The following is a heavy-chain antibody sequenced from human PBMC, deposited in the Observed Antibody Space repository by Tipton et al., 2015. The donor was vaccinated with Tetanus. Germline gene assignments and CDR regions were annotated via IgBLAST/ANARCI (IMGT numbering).Heavy chain of an antibody. V-gene: IGHV4-4*07. Sequence: TLSLTCTVSGGSISSYYWSWIRQPAGKGLEWIGRIYTSGSTNYDPSLKSRVTMSVDTSKNQFSLKLGSVTAADTAVYYCARVRGLGVWFDPWGQGTLVTVSS. CDR2: IYTSGST. J-gene: IGHJ5*02. CDR3: ARVRGLGVWFDP. CDR1: GGSISSYY. D-gene: IGHD3-16*01.